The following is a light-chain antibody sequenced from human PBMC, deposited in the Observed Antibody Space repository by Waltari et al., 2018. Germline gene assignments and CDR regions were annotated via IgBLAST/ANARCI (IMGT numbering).Light chain of an antibody. Sequence: SYDLTQPPSVSVSPGQTASITCSGDKLGDKHACWYQQKPGQSPVVVIYKDSQRPSGIPERFSGSNSGNTATLTISGAQALDEADYYCQAWDSNVVIFGGGTKLTVL. CDR1: KLGDKH. J-gene: IGLJ2*01. CDR3: QAWDSNVVI. CDR2: KDS. V-gene: IGLV3-1*01.